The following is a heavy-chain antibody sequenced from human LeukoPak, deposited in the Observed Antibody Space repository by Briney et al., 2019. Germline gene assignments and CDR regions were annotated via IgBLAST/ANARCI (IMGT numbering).Heavy chain of an antibody. CDR1: GFPFSSYA. V-gene: IGHV3-23*01. CDR3: AKIRFYYDSSLDYWYFDL. Sequence: GGSLRLSCAASGFPFSSYAMCWVRQAQRKGLEWVSAITASSGGTYYADSVKGRFTISRDNPKNTLYLHINSLRAEDAAIYYCAKIRFYYDSSLDYWYFDLWGRGTLVTVSS. CDR2: ITASSGGT. D-gene: IGHD3-22*01. J-gene: IGHJ2*01.